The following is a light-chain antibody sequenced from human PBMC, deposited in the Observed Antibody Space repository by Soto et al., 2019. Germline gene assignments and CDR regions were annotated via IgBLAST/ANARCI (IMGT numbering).Light chain of an antibody. CDR1: NSNIGSNT. CDR3: LVWDDSLNAWV. V-gene: IGLV1-44*01. Sequence: QSVLTQPPSASGTPGQRVTISCSGSNSNIGSNTVNWYQQLPGTAPKLLIFNNNQRPSGVPDRFSGSKSGTSASLAISGLQSEDEADYYCLVWDDSLNAWVFGGGTKLTVL. CDR2: NNN. J-gene: IGLJ3*02.